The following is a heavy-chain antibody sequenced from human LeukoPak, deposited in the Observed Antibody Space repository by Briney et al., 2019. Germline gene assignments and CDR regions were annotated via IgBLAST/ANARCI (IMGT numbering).Heavy chain of an antibody. D-gene: IGHD1-20*01. CDR2: ISAYNGNT. V-gene: IGHV1-18*01. Sequence: ASVKVSCKASGYTFTSYGVSWVRQAPGQGLEWMGWISAYNGNTNYAQKLQGRVTMTTDTSTSTAYMELRSLRSDDTAVYYCASLTSYNWISSGWYFDLWGRGTLVTVSS. CDR3: ASLTSYNWISSGWYFDL. J-gene: IGHJ2*01. CDR1: GYTFTSYG.